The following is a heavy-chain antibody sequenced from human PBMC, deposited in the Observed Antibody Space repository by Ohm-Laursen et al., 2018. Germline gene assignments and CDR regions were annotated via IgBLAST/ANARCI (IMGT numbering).Heavy chain of an antibody. Sequence: SLRLSCAAPGFVFNTCAMSWVRQAPGKGLEWVATLSGGGETKYYADSVKGRFTISRDNSKNTLYLQMSSLTDEDTAVYFCAKAPRGYFFVTDIWGQGTLVTVSS. J-gene: IGHJ4*02. CDR1: GFVFNTCA. V-gene: IGHV3-23*01. CDR3: AKAPRGYFFVTDI. D-gene: IGHD2-2*03. CDR2: LSGGGETK.